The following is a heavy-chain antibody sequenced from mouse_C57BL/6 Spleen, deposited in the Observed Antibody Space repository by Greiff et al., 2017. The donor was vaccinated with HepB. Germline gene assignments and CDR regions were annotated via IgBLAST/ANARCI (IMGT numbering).Heavy chain of an antibody. Sequence: VQLQQSGPELVKPGASVKISCKASGYAFSSSWMNWVKQRPGKGLEWIGRIYPGDGDTNYNGKFKGKATLTADKSSSTAYMQLSSLTSEDSAVYFCAREGYSNSDYWGQGTTPTVSS. CDR2: IYPGDGDT. V-gene: IGHV1-82*01. CDR1: GYAFSSSW. J-gene: IGHJ2*01. CDR3: AREGYSNSDY. D-gene: IGHD2-5*01.